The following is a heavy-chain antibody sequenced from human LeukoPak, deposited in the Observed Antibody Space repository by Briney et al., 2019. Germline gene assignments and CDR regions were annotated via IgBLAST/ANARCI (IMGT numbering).Heavy chain of an antibody. Sequence: ASVKVSCKASGYTLTGYYMHWVRPAPGQGLGWMGWINPNSGGTNYAQKFQGWVTMTRDTSISTAYMELSRLRSGDTAVYYCARAEITMVRGVTPFGMDVWGKGTTVTVSS. V-gene: IGHV1-2*04. CDR2: INPNSGGT. J-gene: IGHJ6*04. D-gene: IGHD3-10*01. CDR3: ARAEITMVRGVTPFGMDV. CDR1: GYTLTGYY.